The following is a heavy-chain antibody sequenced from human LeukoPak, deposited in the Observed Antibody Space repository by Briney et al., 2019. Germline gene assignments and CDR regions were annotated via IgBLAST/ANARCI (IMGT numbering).Heavy chain of an antibody. CDR1: GFTFSSNW. D-gene: IGHD3-10*01. Sequence: AGGSLRLSCAASGFTFSSNWMNWVRQAPGKGLEWVAKINEDGRERYYVDSVRGRFTIFRDNAKNSLSLQMNSLRVEDTAVYYCARGGFVPDYWGQGTLVTVSS. CDR2: INEDGRER. J-gene: IGHJ4*02. CDR3: ARGGFVPDY. V-gene: IGHV3-7*04.